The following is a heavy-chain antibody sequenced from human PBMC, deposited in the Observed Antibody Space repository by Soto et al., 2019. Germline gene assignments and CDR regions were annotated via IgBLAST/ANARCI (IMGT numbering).Heavy chain of an antibody. D-gene: IGHD2-21*01. Sequence: SETLSLTCVVYDGSLTEYHWSWVRQTPGKGLEWIGEVSHHGTSHYNPSLGSRVIMSFDTSKDQFSLTLQSVTAADTGIYYCARGQSAVDVFFPIPVPFDPWGPGTPVTVS. J-gene: IGHJ5*02. CDR2: VSHHGTS. CDR3: ARGQSAVDVFFPIPVPFDP. CDR1: DGSLTEYH. V-gene: IGHV4-34*01.